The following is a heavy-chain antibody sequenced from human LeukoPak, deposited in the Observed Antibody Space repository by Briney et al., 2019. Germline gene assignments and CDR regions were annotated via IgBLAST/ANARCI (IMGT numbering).Heavy chain of an antibody. CDR2: INPSGGST. D-gene: IGHD1-26*01. CDR1: GYTFTTYY. Sequence: ASVKVSCKASGYTFTTYYIRWLRQAPGQGLEWMGIINPSGGSTSYAQKFQGRVTMTRDMSTSTVYMELSSLRSEDTAVYYCAREADRYSGSYCDYWGQGTLVTVSS. V-gene: IGHV1-46*01. J-gene: IGHJ4*02. CDR3: AREADRYSGSYCDY.